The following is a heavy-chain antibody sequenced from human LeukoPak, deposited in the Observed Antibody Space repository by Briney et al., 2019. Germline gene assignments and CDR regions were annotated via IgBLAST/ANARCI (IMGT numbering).Heavy chain of an antibody. CDR3: ARDRHVSGNYRFDP. Sequence: SETLSLTCTVSGGSISSDYWSWVRQPAGKGLEWIGRIYSSGTDYNPSLKSRVTMSVDTSKNQFSLKLTSVTAADTALYYCARDRHVSGNYRFDPWGQGTLVTVSS. CDR1: GGSISSDY. CDR2: IYSSGT. J-gene: IGHJ5*02. V-gene: IGHV4-4*07. D-gene: IGHD1-26*01.